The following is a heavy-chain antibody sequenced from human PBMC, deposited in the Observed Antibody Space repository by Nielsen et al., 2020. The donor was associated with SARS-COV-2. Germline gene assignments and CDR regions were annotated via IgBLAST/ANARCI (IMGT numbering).Heavy chain of an antibody. CDR3: ARDWSRAFDV. CDR2: IKPDGSEK. J-gene: IGHJ3*01. V-gene: IGHV3-7*01. Sequence: GGSLRLPCAASGFTFSSLWMSWVRQVPGKGLEWVADIKPDGSEKVYVDSVKGRFTISRDNAKNSMSLQMNSLRVEDTAVYYCARDWSRAFDVWGQGTMVTVSS. CDR1: GFTFSSLW.